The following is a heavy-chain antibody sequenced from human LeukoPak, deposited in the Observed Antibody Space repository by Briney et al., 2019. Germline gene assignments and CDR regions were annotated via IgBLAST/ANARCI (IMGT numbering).Heavy chain of an antibody. V-gene: IGHV4-59*01. CDR1: GASINDFY. D-gene: IGHD6-19*01. CDR2: VYYGGST. CDR3: ARADLYSSGNFDY. Sequence: SETLSLTCAVSGASINDFYWTWIRQPPGKGLEWIGYVYYGGSTNYKPSLKSRVTISVDTSKNQFSLKLSSVTAADTAVYYCARADLYSSGNFDYWGQGTLVTVSS. J-gene: IGHJ4*02.